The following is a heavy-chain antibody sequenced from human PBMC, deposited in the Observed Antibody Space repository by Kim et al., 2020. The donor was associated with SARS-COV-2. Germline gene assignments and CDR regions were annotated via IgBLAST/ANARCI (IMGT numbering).Heavy chain of an antibody. CDR3: AKTYDFWSGYCLFDY. Sequence: DSVKGRFTISRDNSKNTLYLQMNSLRAEDTAVYYCAKTYDFWSGYCLFDYWGQGTLVTVSS. V-gene: IGHV3-23*01. D-gene: IGHD3-3*01. J-gene: IGHJ4*02.